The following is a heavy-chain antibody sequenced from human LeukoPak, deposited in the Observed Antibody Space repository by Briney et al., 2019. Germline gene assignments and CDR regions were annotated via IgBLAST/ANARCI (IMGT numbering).Heavy chain of an antibody. CDR3: ARVPFYDILTGPYFDY. Sequence: GSLRLSCAASGFTFSSYGMHWARQAPGKGLEWVAVIWHDGSNKYYADSVKGRFTISRDNFKNTLYLQMNSLRAEDTAVYYCARVPFYDILTGPYFDYWGQGTLVTVSS. D-gene: IGHD3-9*01. V-gene: IGHV3-33*01. CDR2: IWHDGSNK. CDR1: GFTFSSYG. J-gene: IGHJ4*02.